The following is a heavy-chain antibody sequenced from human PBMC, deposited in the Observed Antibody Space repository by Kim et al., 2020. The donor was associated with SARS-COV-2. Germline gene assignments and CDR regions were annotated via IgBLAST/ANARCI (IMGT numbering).Heavy chain of an antibody. J-gene: IGHJ1*01. CDR1: GFSIGSEW. V-gene: IGHV3-7*05. CDR3: AREPSAASS. Sequence: GGSLRLSCAASGFSIGSEWMSWVRQAAGKGPEWVANINRDGSVRNYGESVRGRFSISRDDAENTLYLQMNSLRAEDTAVYYCAREPSAASSWGQGTLVIVSS. D-gene: IGHD6-6*01. CDR2: INRDGSVR.